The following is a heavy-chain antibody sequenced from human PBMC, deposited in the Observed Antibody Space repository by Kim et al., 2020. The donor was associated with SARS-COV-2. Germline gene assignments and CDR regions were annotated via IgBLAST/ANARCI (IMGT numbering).Heavy chain of an antibody. Sequence: GGSLRLSCAASGFTFSSYAMSWVRQAPGKGLEWVSAISGSGGSTYYADSVKGRFTISRDNSKNTLYLQMNSLRAEDTAVYYCAKVSYFTVVTRGSDYFDYWGQGTLVTVSS. J-gene: IGHJ4*02. D-gene: IGHD3-16*01. V-gene: IGHV3-23*01. CDR2: ISGSGGST. CDR1: GFTFSSYA. CDR3: AKVSYFTVVTRGSDYFDY.